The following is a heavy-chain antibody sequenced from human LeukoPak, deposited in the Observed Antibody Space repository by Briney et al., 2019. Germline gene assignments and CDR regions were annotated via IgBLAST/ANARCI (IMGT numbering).Heavy chain of an antibody. CDR1: GNTFTDLS. J-gene: IGHJ4*02. CDR3: ATDFYRGRQLDY. CDR2: FDPEDVET. Sequence: AAVKVTCKVSGNTFTDLSMNWVRQAPGKGLEWMGGFDPEDVETIYAQKFQGRVTMTEDTSTATAYMELSSLRPDDTAVYYCATDFYRGRQLDYWGQGTLVTVSS. D-gene: IGHD2/OR15-2a*01. V-gene: IGHV1-24*01.